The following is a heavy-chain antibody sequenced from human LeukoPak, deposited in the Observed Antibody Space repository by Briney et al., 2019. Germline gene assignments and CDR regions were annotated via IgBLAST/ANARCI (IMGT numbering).Heavy chain of an antibody. V-gene: IGHV3-7*01. D-gene: IGHD3-16*02. CDR3: VPSSIARLGELSSFDY. J-gene: IGHJ4*02. CDR1: GGXFSGYY. Sequence: ETLSLTCAVYGGXFSGYYWGWVRQPPGKGLEWVANINQDGSQKYYMDSVKGRFTISRGNAKNSLFLQMNSLRAEDTAVYYCVPSSIARLGELSSFDYWGQGTLVTVSS. CDR2: INQDGSQK.